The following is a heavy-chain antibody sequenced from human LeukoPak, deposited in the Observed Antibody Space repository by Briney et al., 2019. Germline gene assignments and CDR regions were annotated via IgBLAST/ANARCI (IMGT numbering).Heavy chain of an antibody. V-gene: IGHV4-39*01. CDR1: GGPINSNIYY. Sequence: PSETLSLTCNVSGGPINSNIYYWAWVRQPRGKGLEWIGSIYYSGSTYYNPSLKSRITISVDTFRSQVSLKMRSVTAADTAVYYCARVMVTYDSSGYYLDYYFDYWGQGILVTVSS. J-gene: IGHJ4*02. CDR2: IYYSGST. D-gene: IGHD3-22*01. CDR3: ARVMVTYDSSGYYLDYYFDY.